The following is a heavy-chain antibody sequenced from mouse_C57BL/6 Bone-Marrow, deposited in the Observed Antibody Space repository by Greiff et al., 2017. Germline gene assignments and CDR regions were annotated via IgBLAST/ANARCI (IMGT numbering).Heavy chain of an antibody. D-gene: IGHD1-3*01. V-gene: IGHV1-7*01. Sequence: QVHVKQSGAELAKPGASVKLSCKASGYTFTSYWMHWVKQRHGQGLEWIGYINPSSGYTKYNQKFKDKATLTADKSSSTAYMQLSSLTYEDSAVYYCASNYWFAYWGQGTLVTVSA. CDR3: ASNYWFAY. CDR2: INPSSGYT. CDR1: GYTFTSYW. J-gene: IGHJ3*01.